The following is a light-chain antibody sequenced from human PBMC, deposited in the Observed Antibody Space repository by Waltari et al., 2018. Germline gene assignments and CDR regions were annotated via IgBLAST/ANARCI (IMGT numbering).Light chain of an antibody. CDR1: QSVSSSY. CDR2: GAS. V-gene: IGKV3-20*01. CDR3: QQYGRSPPLT. J-gene: IGKJ4*01. Sequence: EIVLTQSPGTLSLSPGETATLSCRASQSVSSSYLAWYQQKPGQAPRLFIYGASNRATGIPDRFSGSGSGTDFTLTISRLEPEDFAVYYCQQYGRSPPLTFGGGTKVEIK.